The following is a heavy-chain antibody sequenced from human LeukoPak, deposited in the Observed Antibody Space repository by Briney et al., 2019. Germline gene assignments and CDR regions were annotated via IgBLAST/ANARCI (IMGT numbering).Heavy chain of an antibody. V-gene: IGHV1-18*01. Sequence: ASVKVSCKASGYTFRSYGISWVRQAPGQGLEWMGWISAYNGNTNYAQKLQGRVTMTTDTSTSTVYMELRSLRSDDTAVYYCARDAGPGYMDVWGKGTTVTISS. CDR3: ARDAGPGYMDV. CDR1: GYTFRSYG. D-gene: IGHD3-10*01. CDR2: ISAYNGNT. J-gene: IGHJ6*03.